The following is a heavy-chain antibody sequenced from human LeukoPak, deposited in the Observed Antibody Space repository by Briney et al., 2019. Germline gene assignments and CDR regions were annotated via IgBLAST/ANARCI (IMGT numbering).Heavy chain of an antibody. Sequence: SETLSLTCAVYGGSFSGYYWGWIRQPPGKGLEWIASIHYSETTYYNPSLKSRVTISVDTSKNHFSLKLSSVTAADTAVYYCARHDYGDEDYYYYYMDVWGKGTTVTISS. D-gene: IGHD4-17*01. CDR1: GGSFSGYY. CDR3: ARHDYGDEDYYYYYMDV. J-gene: IGHJ6*03. V-gene: IGHV4-39*01. CDR2: IHYSETT.